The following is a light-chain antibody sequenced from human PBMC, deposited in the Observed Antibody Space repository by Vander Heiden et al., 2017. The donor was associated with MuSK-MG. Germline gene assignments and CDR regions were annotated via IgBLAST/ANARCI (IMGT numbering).Light chain of an antibody. CDR3: AAWDDSLSGYV. CDR1: RSNIGSNS. CDR2: RNS. J-gene: IGLJ1*01. Sequence: QSVLTQPPSASETPGQRVTISCSGSRSNIGSNSVSWYQQLPGTAPELLIHRNSQRPSGVPDRISGSKSGTSGTLAISGLRSEDEADYYCAAWDDSLSGYVFGTGTRVSVL. V-gene: IGLV1-47*01.